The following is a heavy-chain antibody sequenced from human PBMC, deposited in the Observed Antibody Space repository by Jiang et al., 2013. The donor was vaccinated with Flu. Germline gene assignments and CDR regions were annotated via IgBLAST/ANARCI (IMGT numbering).Heavy chain of an antibody. CDR1: GGSFSGYY. J-gene: IGHJ4*02. CDR3: ARGGGMVRGVIVSRKPFDY. Sequence: ELLKPSETLSLTCAVYGGSFSGYYWSWIRQPPGKGLEWIGEINHSGSTNYNPSLKSRVTISVDTSKNQFSLKLSSVTAADTAVYYCARGGGMVRGVIVSRKPFDYWGQGTLVT. CDR2: INHSGST. D-gene: IGHD3-10*01. V-gene: IGHV4-34*01.